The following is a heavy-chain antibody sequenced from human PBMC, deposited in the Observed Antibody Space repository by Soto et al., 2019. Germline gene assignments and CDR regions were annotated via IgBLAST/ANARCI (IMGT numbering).Heavy chain of an antibody. CDR1: GASISSGGYS. D-gene: IGHD3-9*01. V-gene: IGHV4-31*01. CDR2: IYYSGST. CDR3: ARGDILTGYHDY. Sequence: GPGPHRASETLSLTCTVSGASISSGGYSWSWIRQHPGKGLEWIGSIYYSGSTYYNPSLXXXLTISIDTSKNQFSLKLSSVTAADTAVYYCARGDILTGYHDYWVQGTLVTVSS. J-gene: IGHJ4*02.